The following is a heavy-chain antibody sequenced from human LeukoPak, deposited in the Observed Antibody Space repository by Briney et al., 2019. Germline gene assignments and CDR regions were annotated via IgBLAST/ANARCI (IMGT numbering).Heavy chain of an antibody. CDR3: ASQGYEGNIDY. CDR2: INHSGST. Sequence: SETLSLTCAVYGGSFSGYYWSWIRQPPGKGLEWIGEINHSGSTNYNPSLKSRVTISVDTSKNQFSLKPSSVTAADTAVYYCASQGYEGNIDYWGQGTLVTVSS. V-gene: IGHV4-34*01. J-gene: IGHJ4*02. CDR1: GGSFSGYY. D-gene: IGHD5-12*01.